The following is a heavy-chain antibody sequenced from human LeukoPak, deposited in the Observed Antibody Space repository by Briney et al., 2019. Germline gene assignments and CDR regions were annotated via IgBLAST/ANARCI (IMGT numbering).Heavy chain of an antibody. CDR3: ARRGSSGYNYYFDY. D-gene: IGHD5-24*01. CDR1: GGSISSYY. CDR2: IYYSGST. Sequence: SETLSLTCTVSGGSISSYYWSWIRQPPGKGLEWIGYIYYSGSTNYNPSLKSRVTISVDTSKNQFSLKLSSVTAADTAVYYCARRGSSGYNYYFDYWGQGTLVTVSS. V-gene: IGHV4-59*08. J-gene: IGHJ4*02.